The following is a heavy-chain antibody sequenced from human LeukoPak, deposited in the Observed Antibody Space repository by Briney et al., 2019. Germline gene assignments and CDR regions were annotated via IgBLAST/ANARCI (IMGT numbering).Heavy chain of an antibody. V-gene: IGHV1-2*02. J-gene: IGHJ4*02. CDR3: ARGPPYGSSHTLDY. CDR1: GYNFTGKY. CDR2: INPKSGGT. D-gene: IGHD6-6*01. Sequence: GASVKVSCKASGYNFTGKYIHWVRQAPGQGLEWMGWINPKSGGTAYAQRFQGRVTMTIDTSIRTAYMELSRLRSDDTAVYYCARGPPYGSSHTLDYWGQGNLVTVSS.